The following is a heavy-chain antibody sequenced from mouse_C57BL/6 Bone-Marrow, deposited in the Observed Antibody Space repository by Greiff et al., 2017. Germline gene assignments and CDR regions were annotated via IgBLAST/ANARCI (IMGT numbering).Heavy chain of an antibody. Sequence: QVTLKVSGPELVKPGASVKLSCKASGYTFTSYDINWVKQRPGQGLEWIGWLYPRDGSTKYNEKFKGKATLTVVTSSSPAYMELHSLTSEDSAVYFCARLEVDGSSGDWYFEVWGTGTTVTVSS. CDR1: GYTFTSYD. CDR2: LYPRDGST. V-gene: IGHV1-85*01. D-gene: IGHD1-1*01. J-gene: IGHJ1*03. CDR3: ARLEVDGSSGDWYFEV.